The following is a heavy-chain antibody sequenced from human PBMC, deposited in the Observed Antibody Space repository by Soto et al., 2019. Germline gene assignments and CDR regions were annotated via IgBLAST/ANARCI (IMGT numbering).Heavy chain of an antibody. J-gene: IGHJ4*02. CDR1: GFTFSDHY. CDR2: TRNKANSYTT. V-gene: IGHV3-72*01. D-gene: IGHD1-26*01. Sequence: EVQLVESGGGLVQPGGSLRLSCAASGFTFSDHYMDWVRQAPGKGLEWVGRTRNKANSYTTEYAASVKGRFTISRDDSKNSLYLQMNSLRDEDTAVYYCARGVVGATTLGYFDYWGQGTLVTVSS. CDR3: ARGVVGATTLGYFDY.